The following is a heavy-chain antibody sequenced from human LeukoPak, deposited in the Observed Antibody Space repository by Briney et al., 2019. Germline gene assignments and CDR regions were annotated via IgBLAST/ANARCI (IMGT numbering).Heavy chain of an antibody. V-gene: IGHV3-48*03. CDR1: GFTFSSYE. CDR3: ARDRPLLWFGESDAFDI. CDR2: ISSSGSTI. J-gene: IGHJ3*02. D-gene: IGHD3-10*01. Sequence: GGSLRLSCAASGFTFSSYEMNWVRQAPGKGLEWVSYISSSGSTIYYADSVKSRFTISRDNAKNSLYLQMNSLRAEDTAVYYCARDRPLLWFGESDAFDIWGQGTMVTVSS.